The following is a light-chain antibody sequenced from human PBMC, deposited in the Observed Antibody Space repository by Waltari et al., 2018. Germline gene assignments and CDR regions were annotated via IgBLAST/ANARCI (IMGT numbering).Light chain of an antibody. J-gene: IGKJ4*01. CDR3: QQSSSTPFT. CDR1: QSIDNY. Sequence: DIQMTQSPSSLSASVGDRVTITCRASQSIDNYLNWYQQKPGKAPKLLIYDASGLQTGVPSRFSGSGSGTAFTLTISNLQPEDFETYSCQQSSSTPFTFGGGTKVEIK. CDR2: DAS. V-gene: IGKV1-39*01.